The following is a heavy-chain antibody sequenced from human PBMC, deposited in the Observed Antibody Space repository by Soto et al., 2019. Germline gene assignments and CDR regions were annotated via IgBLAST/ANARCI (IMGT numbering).Heavy chain of an antibody. CDR3: ANLIGGGQALAGFYY. J-gene: IGHJ4*02. Sequence: EVQLLESGGGLVQPGGSLRLPCAASGFTSISYAMSWVRQAPGKGLAWVSAISGSGGSTYYADSVKGRFTISRDNSKNTLYLQTNSLSAEDTAVYYCANLIGGGQALAGFYYWGQGTLVTVSS. V-gene: IGHV3-23*01. CDR1: GFTSISYA. CDR2: ISGSGGST. D-gene: IGHD6-19*01.